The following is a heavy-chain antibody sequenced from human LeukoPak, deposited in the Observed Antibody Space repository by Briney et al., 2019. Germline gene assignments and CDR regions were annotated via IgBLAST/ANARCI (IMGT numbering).Heavy chain of an antibody. Sequence: GASVKVSCKASGYTFTGYYMHWVRHAPGQGLEWMGWINPNSGGTNYAQKFQGRVTMTRDTSISTGYMELSRLRSDDTAVYYCARGLNVQLARGGDYWGQGSVVTVSS. D-gene: IGHD6-6*01. CDR2: INPNSGGT. CDR1: GYTFTGYY. CDR3: ARGLNVQLARGGDY. J-gene: IGHJ4*02. V-gene: IGHV1-2*02.